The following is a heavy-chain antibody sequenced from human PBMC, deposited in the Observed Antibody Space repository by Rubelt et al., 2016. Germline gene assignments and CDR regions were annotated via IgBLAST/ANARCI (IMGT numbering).Heavy chain of an antibody. V-gene: IGHV5-51*03. Sequence: EVQLVQSGAEVKKPGESLKISCQGSGYNFAKSWIGWVRQMSGQGLEWMGIIYPGDSDTRYNPSFRGHVTISADKSISTAYLQWSSLKASDTAMYYCARLPQNTYYFDYWGQGALVMVSS. CDR1: GYNFAKSW. CDR2: IYPGDSDT. J-gene: IGHJ4*02. CDR3: ARLPQNTYYFDY.